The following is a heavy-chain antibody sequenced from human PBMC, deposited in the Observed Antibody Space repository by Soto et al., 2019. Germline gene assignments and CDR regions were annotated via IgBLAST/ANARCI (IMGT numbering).Heavy chain of an antibody. Sequence: QVTLKESGPVLVKPTETLTLTCTVSGFSLNNARMGVSWIRQPPGKALEWLAHIFSNDEKSYSTSLKSRLTISKDTSKSQVVLTMINMDPVDTATYYCARIRLFSEWGPYYFDYWGQGTLVTVSS. J-gene: IGHJ4*02. D-gene: IGHD1-26*01. CDR3: ARIRLFSEWGPYYFDY. CDR1: GFSLNNARMG. CDR2: IFSNDEK. V-gene: IGHV2-26*01.